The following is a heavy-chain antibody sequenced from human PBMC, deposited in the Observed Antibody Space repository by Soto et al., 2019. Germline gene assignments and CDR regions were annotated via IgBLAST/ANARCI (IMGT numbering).Heavy chain of an antibody. CDR1: GFTFTRAW. D-gene: IGHD3-16*01. CDR3: AADLPDWGAYAFDY. Sequence: GGSLRLSCAASGFTFTRAWLNWVRKATGKGLEWVGRAKSEINGGAVDYAAPVKGRFTISRDASQNTVYLQMNSLRADDSAVYYCAADLPDWGAYAFDYWGHGTQVTVSS. J-gene: IGHJ4*01. CDR2: AKSEINGGAV. V-gene: IGHV3-15*07.